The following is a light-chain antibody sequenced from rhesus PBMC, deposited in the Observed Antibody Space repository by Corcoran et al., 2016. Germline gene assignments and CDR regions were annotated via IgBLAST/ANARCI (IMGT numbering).Light chain of an antibody. CDR1: QGISNW. CDR2: GAS. V-gene: IGKV1-69*01. CDR3: QQHNNSPWT. J-gene: IGKJ1*01. Sequence: DIQMTQSPSSLPASVGDRVTITCRASQGISNWFAWYQQKPGKAPKLLIYGASNLEAGVPSRFSGSGSGTDFTLTISSLHPEDIATYYCQQHNNSPWTFGQGTKVDIK.